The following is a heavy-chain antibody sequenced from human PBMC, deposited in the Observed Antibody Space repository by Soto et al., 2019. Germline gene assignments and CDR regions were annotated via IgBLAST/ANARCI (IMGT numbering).Heavy chain of an antibody. Sequence: QVQLQESGPGLVKPSQTLSLTCTVSGGSISSGGYYWSWIRQHPGKGLEWIGYIYYSGSTYYNPSLKSRVTISVDTSKNQSSLKLSSVTAADTAVYYCARDQWHYYYYGMDVWGQGTTVTVSS. CDR1: GGSISSGGYY. J-gene: IGHJ6*02. CDR3: ARDQWHYYYYGMDV. CDR2: IYYSGST. D-gene: IGHD6-19*01. V-gene: IGHV4-31*03.